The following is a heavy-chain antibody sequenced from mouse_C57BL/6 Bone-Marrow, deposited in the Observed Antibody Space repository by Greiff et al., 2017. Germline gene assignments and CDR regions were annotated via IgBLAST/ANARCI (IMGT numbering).Heavy chain of an antibody. Sequence: EVHLVESGGGLVKPGGSLKLSCAASGFTFSSYAMSWVRQTPEQRLEWVATISAGGSYTYYPDNVKGRFTISRDNAKNNLYLQMSHLKSEDTAMYYCARDRELGPFAYWGQGTLVTVSA. CDR1: GFTFSSYA. V-gene: IGHV5-4*01. CDR2: ISAGGSYT. CDR3: ARDRELGPFAY. J-gene: IGHJ3*01. D-gene: IGHD4-1*01.